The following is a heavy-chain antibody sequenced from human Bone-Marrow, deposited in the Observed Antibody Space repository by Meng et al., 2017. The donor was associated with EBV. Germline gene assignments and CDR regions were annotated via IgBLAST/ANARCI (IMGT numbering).Heavy chain of an antibody. CDR2: MNPNSGNT. D-gene: IGHD3-10*01. CDR3: ARGRNYYGSGSYYIGFDP. J-gene: IGHJ5*02. CDR1: GYTFSSYA. Sequence: HGQLVRSEAEVKRPGASGKVSCKASGYTFSSYAINWVRQATGQGPEWMWWMNPNSGNTGYAQKFQGRVTMTRHTSISTAYMELSSLRSEDTAVYYCARGRNYYGSGSYYIGFDPWGQGTLVTVSS. V-gene: IGHV1-8*01.